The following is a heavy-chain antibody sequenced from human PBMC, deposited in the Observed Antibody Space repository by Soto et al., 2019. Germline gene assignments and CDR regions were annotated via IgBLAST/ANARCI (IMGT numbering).Heavy chain of an antibody. CDR1: GYSFTSYW. CDR3: ARHRGDTAMGPTSNYYYYYYIDV. Sequence: GESLKISCKGSGYSFTSYWIGWVRQMPGKGLEWMGIIYPGDSDTRCSPSFRGQVTISADKSISTAYLQWSSLKASDTAMYYCARHRGDTAMGPTSNYYYYYYIDVWGKGTTVTVSS. D-gene: IGHD5-18*01. J-gene: IGHJ6*03. V-gene: IGHV5-51*01. CDR2: IYPGDSDT.